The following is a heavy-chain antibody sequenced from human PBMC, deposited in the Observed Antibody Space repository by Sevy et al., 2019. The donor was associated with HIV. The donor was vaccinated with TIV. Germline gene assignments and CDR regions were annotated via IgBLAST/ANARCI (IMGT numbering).Heavy chain of an antibody. CDR3: ARDSSSTSFGGVIDY. CDR1: GGSISSGDYY. Sequence: SETLSLTCTVSGGSISSGDYYWSWIRQPPGKGLEWIGYIYYSGSTYYHPSLKSRVTISVDTSKNQFSLKLSSVTAADTAVYYCARDSSSTSFGGVIDYWGQGTLVTVSS. J-gene: IGHJ4*02. D-gene: IGHD2-2*01. CDR2: IYYSGST. V-gene: IGHV4-30-4*01.